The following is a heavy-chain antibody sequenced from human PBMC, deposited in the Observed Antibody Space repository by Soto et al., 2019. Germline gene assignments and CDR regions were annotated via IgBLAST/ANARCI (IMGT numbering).Heavy chain of an antibody. D-gene: IGHD1-1*01. Sequence: VQLVQSGAEVKTPGSSVKLSCKASGGTFNRYTISWVRQAPGQGLAWMGGIIPIFGTANYAQKFQGRVAIIADESTSAADMELRSLRSEDTAVYYCALLGFRDGNNSKYNYSGMDVWGQGTTVTVSS. CDR2: IIPIFGTA. CDR3: ALLGFRDGNNSKYNYSGMDV. V-gene: IGHV1-69*01. J-gene: IGHJ6*02. CDR1: GGTFNRYT.